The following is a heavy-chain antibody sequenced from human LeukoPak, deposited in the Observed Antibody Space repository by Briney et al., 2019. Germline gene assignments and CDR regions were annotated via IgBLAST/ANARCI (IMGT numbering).Heavy chain of an antibody. J-gene: IGHJ2*01. V-gene: IGHV4-39*01. CDR2: FYYTGTI. Sequence: SETLSLTCIVSGGSMSSTDHFWGWIRQPPGKGLEGIGSFYYTGTIFYSPSLESRGTISIDTSKNQFSLKIRSVTAADTAVYYCARQGVVPNKAGWYFDLWGRGALVTVSS. CDR3: ARQGVVPNKAGWYFDL. CDR1: GGSMSSTDHF. D-gene: IGHD3-10*01.